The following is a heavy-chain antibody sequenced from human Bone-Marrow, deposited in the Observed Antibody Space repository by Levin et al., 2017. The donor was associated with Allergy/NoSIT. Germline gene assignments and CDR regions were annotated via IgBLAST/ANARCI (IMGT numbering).Heavy chain of an antibody. J-gene: IGHJ4*02. CDR3: AKMGDNRSSSGYYFDY. V-gene: IGHV3-21*01. Sequence: LSLTCAASGIPFSQHSMIWVRPAPGKGLEWVASISDSSRYIHYADSVKGRLTISRDNAKNSVFLQMNSLRAEDTAVYYCAKMGDNRSSSGYYFDYWGQGTLVTVSS. D-gene: IGHD2-21*01. CDR2: ISDSSRYI. CDR1: GIPFSQHS.